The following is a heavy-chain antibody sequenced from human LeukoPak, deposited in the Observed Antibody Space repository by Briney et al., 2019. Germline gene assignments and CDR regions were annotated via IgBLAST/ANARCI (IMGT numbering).Heavy chain of an antibody. CDR3: ARGRDLGQDY. D-gene: IGHD3-16*01. CDR2: IYYSGSP. J-gene: IGHJ4*02. Sequence: SKTLSLTCTVSGASVNSFYWNWIRQPPGKGLEWIGYIYYSGSPNYNPSLKNRVTMSIDTSKNQFSLKLNSVTAADTAVYFCARGRDLGQDYWGQGTLVTVSS. CDR1: GASVNSFY. V-gene: IGHV4-59*02.